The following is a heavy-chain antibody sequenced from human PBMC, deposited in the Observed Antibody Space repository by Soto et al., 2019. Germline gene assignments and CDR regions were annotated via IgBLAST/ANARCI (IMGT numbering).Heavy chain of an antibody. CDR3: ARWSYLDY. V-gene: IGHV3-23*01. CDR2: ISGSDGKT. Sequence: PGGSLRLSCAASGFSFGSYALSWVRQAPGKGLEWVSTISGSDGKTFYADSVKGRFSISRDTSQSTLYLQMNSLRADDTAMYYCARWSYLDYWGQSTRVTVS. CDR1: GFSFGSYA. J-gene: IGHJ4*02. D-gene: IGHD3-3*01.